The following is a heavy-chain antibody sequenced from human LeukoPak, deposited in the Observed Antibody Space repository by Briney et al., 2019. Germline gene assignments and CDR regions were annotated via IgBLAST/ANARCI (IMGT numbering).Heavy chain of an antibody. Sequence: GGPLRLSCAASGFTFSSQSMNWVRQAPGKGLEWVSSISTSSSYIYYADSVKGRFTISRDNAKSSLYLQMNSLRAEDTAVYYCARGSDNYGGYVDYWGQGTLVTVSS. CDR1: GFTFSSQS. CDR2: ISTSSSYI. J-gene: IGHJ4*02. V-gene: IGHV3-21*01. D-gene: IGHD2-21*01. CDR3: ARGSDNYGGYVDY.